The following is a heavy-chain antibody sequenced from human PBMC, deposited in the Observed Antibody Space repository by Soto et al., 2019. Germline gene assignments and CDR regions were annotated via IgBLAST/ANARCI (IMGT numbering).Heavy chain of an antibody. CDR3: ARPTYYYDSSGPPAY. D-gene: IGHD3-22*01. J-gene: IGHJ4*02. V-gene: IGHV3-48*01. Sequence: PGGSLRLSCAASGFTFSTYSMNWVRQAPGKRMEWVSYISSSSSTIFYTDSVKGRFTVSRDNAKNSLYLQMNSLRAEDMAVYYCARPTYYYDSSGPPAYWGQGTLVTVSS. CDR2: ISSSSSTI. CDR1: GFTFSTYS.